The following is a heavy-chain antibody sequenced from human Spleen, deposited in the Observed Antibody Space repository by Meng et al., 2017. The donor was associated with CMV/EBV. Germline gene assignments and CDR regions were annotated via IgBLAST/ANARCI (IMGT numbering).Heavy chain of an antibody. CDR3: ARGYCSGGSCYSFDY. V-gene: IGHV1-18*01. CDR1: GYTFTSYG. J-gene: IGHJ4*02. Sequence: QVQLVQSGAEVKKPGASVKVSCKASGYTFTSYGISWVRQAPGQGLEWMGWISAYNGNTNYAQKLQGRVTMTRDTSTSTVYMELSSLRSEDTAVYYCARGYCSGGSCYSFDYWGQGTLVTVSS. CDR2: ISAYNGNT. D-gene: IGHD2-15*01.